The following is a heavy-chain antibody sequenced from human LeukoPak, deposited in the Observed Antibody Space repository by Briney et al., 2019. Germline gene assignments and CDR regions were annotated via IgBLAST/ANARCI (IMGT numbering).Heavy chain of an antibody. CDR2: INPSDGST. J-gene: IGHJ4*02. V-gene: IGHV1-46*01. CDR1: GYTFTSYY. CDR3: TRPKDSGSHLFLFDY. Sequence: ASVKVSCKASGYTFTSYYMHWVRQAPGQGLEWMGIINPSDGSTNYAQKFQGRVTMTRDRSRSTVYLELSSLRPEDTAVYYCTRPKDSGSHLFLFDYWGQGTLVTVSS. D-gene: IGHD1-26*01.